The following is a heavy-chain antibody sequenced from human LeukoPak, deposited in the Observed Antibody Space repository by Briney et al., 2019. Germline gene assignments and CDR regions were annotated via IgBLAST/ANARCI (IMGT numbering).Heavy chain of an antibody. CDR2: IYSGGDT. CDR3: AKERSLEIAVAGTIFDH. V-gene: IGHV3-66*01. CDR1: GFTVSSNY. Sequence: GGSLRLSCAASGFTVSSNYMGWVRQVPGKGLEWVSVIYSGGDTYYADSVKGRFTISRDNSKNMIYLEMSSLKAEDTAVYYCAKERSLEIAVAGTIFDHWGQGTLVTVSS. J-gene: IGHJ4*02. D-gene: IGHD6-19*01.